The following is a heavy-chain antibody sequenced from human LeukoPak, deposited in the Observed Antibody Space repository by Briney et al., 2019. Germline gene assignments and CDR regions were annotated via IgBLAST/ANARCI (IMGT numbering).Heavy chain of an antibody. CDR1: GDSITIGVYY. D-gene: IGHD3-22*01. J-gene: IGHJ4*02. Sequence: SQTLSLTCTVSGDSITIGVYYWSWVRQHPGKGLDGIGYMYFGGNTYYNPSLKSRITISADTYKNQYSLRLGSVTAADTAVYYCARGDYYDSSGYYYVRYWGQGTQVTVSS. CDR2: MYFGGNT. CDR3: ARGDYYDSSGYYYVRY. V-gene: IGHV4-31*03.